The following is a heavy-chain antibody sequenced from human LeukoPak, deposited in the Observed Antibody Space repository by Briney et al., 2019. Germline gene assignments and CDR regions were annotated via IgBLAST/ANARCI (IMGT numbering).Heavy chain of an antibody. CDR1: GWSFSGYY. D-gene: IGHD4-17*01. V-gene: IGHV4-34*01. CDR2: INHSGST. J-gene: IGHJ4*02. Sequence: SETLSLTCAVYGWSFSGYYWSWIRQPPGKGLEWIGEINHSGSTNYNPSLKSRVTISVDTSKNQFSLKLSSVTAADTAVYYCARETPMTTVTPLDYWGQGTLVTVSS. CDR3: ARETPMTTVTPLDY.